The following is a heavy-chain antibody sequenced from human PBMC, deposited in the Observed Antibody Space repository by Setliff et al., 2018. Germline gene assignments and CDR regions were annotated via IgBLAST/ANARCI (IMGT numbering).Heavy chain of an antibody. CDR1: GYTLTTYF. Sequence: GASVKVSCKASGYTLTTYFMNWVRQAPGQGLEWMGYINTRTGNPMYAQGFTGRFVFSLDPSVSTAYLQISSLKAEDTALYYCARASRFGTAIYKGDYYMDVWGKGTTVTVSS. CDR2: INTRTGNP. J-gene: IGHJ6*03. D-gene: IGHD2-21*02. V-gene: IGHV7-4-1*02. CDR3: ARASRFGTAIYKGDYYMDV.